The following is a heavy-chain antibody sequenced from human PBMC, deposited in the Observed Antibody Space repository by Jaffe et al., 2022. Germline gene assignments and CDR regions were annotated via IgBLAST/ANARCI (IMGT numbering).Heavy chain of an antibody. CDR1: GYTFTGYY. CDR3: ARESGARGYSGYDNYYYYYYMDV. V-gene: IGHV1-2*02. Sequence: QVQLVQSGAEVKKPGASVKVSCKASGYTFTGYYMHWVRQAPGQGLEWMGWINPNSGGTNYAQKFQGRVTMTRDTSISTAYMELSRLRSDDTAVYYCARESGARGYSGYDNYYYYYYMDVWGKGTTVTVSS. J-gene: IGHJ6*03. D-gene: IGHD5-12*01. CDR2: INPNSGGT.